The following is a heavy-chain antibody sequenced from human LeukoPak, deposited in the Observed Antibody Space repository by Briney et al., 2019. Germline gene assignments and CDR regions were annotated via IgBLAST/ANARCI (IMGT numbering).Heavy chain of an antibody. CDR2: ISSSSSYI. J-gene: IGHJ4*02. V-gene: IGHV3-21*01. Sequence: GGSLRLSCEASGFTFSSHTMNWVRQAPGKGLEWVSSISSSSSYIYYADSVKGRFTISRDNSKNTLYLQMNSLRAEDTAVYYCAKDMNYYGSGSLFFDYWGQGTLVTVSS. CDR1: GFTFSSHT. D-gene: IGHD3-10*01. CDR3: AKDMNYYGSGSLFFDY.